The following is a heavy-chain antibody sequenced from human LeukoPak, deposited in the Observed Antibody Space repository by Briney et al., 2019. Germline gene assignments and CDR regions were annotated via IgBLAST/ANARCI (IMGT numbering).Heavy chain of an antibody. CDR2: ISYDGSNK. J-gene: IGHJ4*02. Sequence: GRSLRLSCAASGFTFSSHAMHWVRQAPGKGLEWVAVISYDGSNKYYADSVKGRFTISRDNSKNTLYLQMNSLRAEDTAVYYCARDPRPTSLLWFGELYAPFDYWGQGTLVTVSS. CDR1: GFTFSSHA. CDR3: ARDPRPTSLLWFGELYAPFDY. D-gene: IGHD3-10*01. V-gene: IGHV3-30*04.